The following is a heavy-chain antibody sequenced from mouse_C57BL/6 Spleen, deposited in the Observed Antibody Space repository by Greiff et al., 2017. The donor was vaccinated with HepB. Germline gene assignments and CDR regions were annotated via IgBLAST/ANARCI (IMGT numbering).Heavy chain of an antibody. CDR1: GYAFSSYW. Sequence: VQLQQSGAELVKPGASVKISCKASGYAFSSYWMNWVKQRPGKGLEWIGQIYPGDGDTNYNGKFKGKATLTADKSSSTAYMQLSSLTSEDSAVYFCVRDYYGSRGTYAMDYWGQGTSVTVSS. D-gene: IGHD1-1*01. V-gene: IGHV1-80*01. CDR2: IYPGDGDT. J-gene: IGHJ4*01. CDR3: VRDYYGSRGTYAMDY.